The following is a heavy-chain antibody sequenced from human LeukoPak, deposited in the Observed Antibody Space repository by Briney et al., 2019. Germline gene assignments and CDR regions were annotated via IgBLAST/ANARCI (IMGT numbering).Heavy chain of an antibody. Sequence: SVKVSCKASGGTFSSYAISWVRQAPGQGLEWMGGINPIFGTANYAQKFQGRVTITADKSTSTAYMELSSLRSEDTAVYYCARARGSTYYDGSGPYYYYGMDVWGKGTTVTVSS. CDR3: ARARGSTYYDGSGPYYYYGMDV. J-gene: IGHJ6*04. D-gene: IGHD3-10*01. CDR1: GGTFSSYA. CDR2: INPIFGTA. V-gene: IGHV1-69*06.